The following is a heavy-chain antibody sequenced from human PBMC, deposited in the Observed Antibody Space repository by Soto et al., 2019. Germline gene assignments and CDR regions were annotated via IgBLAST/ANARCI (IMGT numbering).Heavy chain of an antibody. CDR3: ARADHYDTSGYWK. CDR2: ITSSSSYT. Sequence: QVQLVESGGGLVKPGGSLRLSCAASGFTSSDYYMSWIRQAPGKGLEWVSYITSSSSYTIYADSVRGRFTISRDNAKNSLFLQMNSLRAEDTAVYYCARADHYDTSGYWKWGQGTLVTVSS. CDR1: GFTSSDYY. J-gene: IGHJ4*02. D-gene: IGHD3-22*01. V-gene: IGHV3-11*05.